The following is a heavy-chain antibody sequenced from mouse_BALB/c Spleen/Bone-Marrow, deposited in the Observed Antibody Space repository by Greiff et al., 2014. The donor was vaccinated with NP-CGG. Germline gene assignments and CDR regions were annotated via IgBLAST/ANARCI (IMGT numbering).Heavy chain of an antibody. CDR1: GLNIKDTY. J-gene: IGHJ4*01. V-gene: IGHV14-3*02. CDR3: ARRLRSAMDY. Sequence: VQLQQSGAELVKPGASVKLSCTASGLNIKDTYIHWVKQRPEQGLEWIGRIDPANGNTKYDPKFQGKATITADTSSNTAYLQLSSLTSEDTGVYYCARRLRSAMDYWGQGTSVTVSS. CDR2: IDPANGNT. D-gene: IGHD1-1*01.